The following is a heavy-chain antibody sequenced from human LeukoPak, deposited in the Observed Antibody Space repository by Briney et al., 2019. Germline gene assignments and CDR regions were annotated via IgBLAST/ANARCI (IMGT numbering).Heavy chain of an antibody. V-gene: IGHV4-61*05. CDR3: AGGGDLYRY. CDR1: GGSISSSSYY. CDR2: IFYSGST. D-gene: IGHD2-21*02. J-gene: IGHJ4*02. Sequence: SETLSLTCTVSGGSISSSSYYWGWIRQPPGKGLEWIGYIFYSGSTNYNPSLKSRVTISLDTSKNQFSLKLTSVTAADTAVYYCAGGGDLYRYWGQGTLVTVSS.